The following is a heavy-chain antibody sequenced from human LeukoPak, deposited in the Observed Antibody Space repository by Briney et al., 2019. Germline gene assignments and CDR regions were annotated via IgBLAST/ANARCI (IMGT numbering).Heavy chain of an antibody. CDR3: ARHGSSYSFDC. V-gene: IGHV4-59*08. CDR1: GGSISSYY. J-gene: IGHJ4*02. D-gene: IGHD6-13*01. CDR2: IYYGGST. Sequence: PSETLSLTCTVSGGSISSYYWSWIRQPPGKGLEWIGYIYYGGSTNYNPSLKSRVTMSVDTSKNQFSLRLSSVTAADTAVYYCARHGSSYSFDCWGQGTLVTVSS.